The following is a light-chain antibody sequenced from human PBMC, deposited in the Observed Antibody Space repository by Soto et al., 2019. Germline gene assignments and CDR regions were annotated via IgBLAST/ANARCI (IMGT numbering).Light chain of an antibody. CDR1: SSDVGGYNY. Sequence: SALTQPASVPGSPGQSITISCTGTSSDVGGYNYVSWYQQHPGKAPKLMIYDVSNRPSGVSNRFSGSKSGNTASLTISGLQAEDEADYYCSSYTSSSTLGVFGGGTKLTVL. CDR3: SSYTSSSTLGV. J-gene: IGLJ2*01. CDR2: DVS. V-gene: IGLV2-14*01.